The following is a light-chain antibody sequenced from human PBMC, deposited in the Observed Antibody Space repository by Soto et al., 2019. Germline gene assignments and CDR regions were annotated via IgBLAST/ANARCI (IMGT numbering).Light chain of an antibody. CDR3: QQYNSYSGT. Sequence: DIQMTQSPSTLSASVGDRVTITCRASQSISSWLAWYQQKPGKAPKLLIYKASSLDSGVPSRFSGSGSGTEFTLTISSLQPDDFATYYCQQYNSYSGTFGQGTKV. CDR1: QSISSW. V-gene: IGKV1-5*03. CDR2: KAS. J-gene: IGKJ1*01.